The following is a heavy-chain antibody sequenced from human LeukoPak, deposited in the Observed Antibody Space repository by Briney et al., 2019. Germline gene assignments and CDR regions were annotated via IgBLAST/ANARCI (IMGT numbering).Heavy chain of an antibody. Sequence: GGSLRLSCAASGFTSNSYWIHWVRQAPGKGLVWLSRINSDGSSTIYADSVKGRFTISRDNAKNTVYLQMNSLRAEDTAVYHCVRKTDSGWYFDYWGQGTLVTVSS. CDR1: GFTSNSYW. V-gene: IGHV3-74*01. CDR2: INSDGSST. D-gene: IGHD6-19*01. J-gene: IGHJ4*02. CDR3: VRKTDSGWYFDY.